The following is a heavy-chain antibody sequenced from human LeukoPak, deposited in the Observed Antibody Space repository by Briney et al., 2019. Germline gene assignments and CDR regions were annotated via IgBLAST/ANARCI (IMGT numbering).Heavy chain of an antibody. Sequence: ASVKVSCKASGGTFSSYAISWVRQAPGQGLEWMGRIIPIFGTANYAQKFQGRVTITTDESTSTAYMELSRLRSDDTAVYYCARVGYCTHGVCYSMDLWGKGTTVTVPS. V-gene: IGHV1-69*05. CDR1: GGTFSSYA. J-gene: IGHJ6*03. D-gene: IGHD2-8*01. CDR2: IIPIFGTA. CDR3: ARVGYCTHGVCYSMDL.